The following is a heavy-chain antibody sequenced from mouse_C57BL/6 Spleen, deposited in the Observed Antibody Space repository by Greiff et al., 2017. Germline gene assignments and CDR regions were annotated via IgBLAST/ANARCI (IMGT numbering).Heavy chain of an antibody. J-gene: IGHJ4*01. V-gene: IGHV1-85*01. CDR3: ARCGLSTGTTYYAMDY. D-gene: IGHD4-1*01. CDR2: IYPRDGST. CDR1: GYTFTSYD. Sequence: VQLQQSGPELVKPGASVKLSCKASGYTFTSYDINWVKQRPGQGLEWIGWIYPRDGSTKYNEKFKGKATLTVDTSSSTAYMELHSLTSEDSAVYFCARCGLSTGTTYYAMDYWGQGTSVTVSS.